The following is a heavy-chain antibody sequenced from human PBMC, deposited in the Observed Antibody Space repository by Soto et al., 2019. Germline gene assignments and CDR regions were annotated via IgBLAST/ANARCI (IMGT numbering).Heavy chain of an antibody. D-gene: IGHD2-21*01. CDR1: GYSFTSYW. Sequence: PGESLKISCKGSGYSFTSYWIGWVRQMPGKGLEWMGIIYPGDSDTRYSPSFQGQVTISADKSISTAYLQWSSLKASDTAMYYCARPKGETDPRYYYYGMDVWGQGTTVTVSS. J-gene: IGHJ6*02. CDR2: IYPGDSDT. V-gene: IGHV5-51*01. CDR3: ARPKGETDPRYYYYGMDV.